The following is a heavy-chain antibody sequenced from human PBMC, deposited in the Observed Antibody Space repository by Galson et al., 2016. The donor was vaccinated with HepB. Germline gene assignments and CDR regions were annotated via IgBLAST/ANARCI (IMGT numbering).Heavy chain of an antibody. V-gene: IGHV3-7*02. D-gene: IGHD2-15*01. Sequence: SLRLSCAASGFTLGNYWMNWARQAPGKGLEWLANIKKDGSEINYVDSVKGRFTISRDNAKNSLYLQMNSLRDEDTAVYYCATRYCSGGSCYSAAPGYWYFDLWGRGTLVTVSS. CDR2: IKKDGSEI. CDR3: ATRYCSGGSCYSAAPGYWYFDL. J-gene: IGHJ2*01. CDR1: GFTLGNYW.